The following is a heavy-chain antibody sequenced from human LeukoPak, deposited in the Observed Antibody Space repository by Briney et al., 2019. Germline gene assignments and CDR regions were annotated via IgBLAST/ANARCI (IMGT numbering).Heavy chain of an antibody. V-gene: IGHV3-30-3*01. D-gene: IGHD3-9*01. J-gene: IGHJ4*02. CDR2: ISYDGSNK. CDR3: ARRGFDWLSLDY. CDR1: GFTFSSYA. Sequence: GGSLRLSCAASGFTFSSYAMHWVRQAPGKGLKWVAVISYDGSNKYYADSVKGRFTISRDNSKNTLYLQMNSLRAEDTAVYYCARRGFDWLSLDYWGQGTLVTVSS.